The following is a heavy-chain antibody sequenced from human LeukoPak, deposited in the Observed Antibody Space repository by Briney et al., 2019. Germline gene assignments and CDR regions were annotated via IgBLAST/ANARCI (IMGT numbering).Heavy chain of an antibody. V-gene: IGHV4-59*08. CDR2: IYDRGNT. D-gene: IGHD3-10*01. Sequence: SETLSLTCTVSVGSITSYVWSWIRQPPCRGLEWIAYIYDRGNTNSNPSVRSRVTISVDTSKNQFSLTLTSVTAADTAIYYCARHREGFVSARMGRSYWFDPWGQGTLVTVSS. J-gene: IGHJ5*02. CDR3: ARHREGFVSARMGRSYWFDP. CDR1: VGSITSYV.